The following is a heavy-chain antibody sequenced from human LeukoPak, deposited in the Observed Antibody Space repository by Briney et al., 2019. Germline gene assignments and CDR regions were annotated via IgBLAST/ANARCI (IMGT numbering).Heavy chain of an antibody. CDR1: GYTFTGYY. CDR3: ARDRGYCSSTSCPPHWFDP. CDR2: INPNSGGT. J-gene: IGHJ5*02. V-gene: IGHV1-2*02. D-gene: IGHD2-2*01. Sequence: ASVKVSCKASGYTFTGYYMHWVRQAPGQGLEWMGWINPNSGGTNYAQKFQGRVTMTRDTSISTAYMELSRLRSDDTAVYYCARDRGYCSSTSCPPHWFDPWAQGTLVTVSS.